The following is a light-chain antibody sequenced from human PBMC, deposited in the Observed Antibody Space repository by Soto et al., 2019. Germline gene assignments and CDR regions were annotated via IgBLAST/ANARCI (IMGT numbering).Light chain of an antibody. CDR1: SSDVGSYNL. J-gene: IGLJ3*02. V-gene: IGLV2-23*01. Sequence: QSALTQPASVSGSPGQSITISCTGTSSDVGSYNLVSWYQQHPGKAPKVMIYEGSKRPSGVSNRFSGSKSGNTASLTISGLQAEDEADYYCCSYAGSSTWVFGGGTKLPVL. CDR2: EGS. CDR3: CSYAGSSTWV.